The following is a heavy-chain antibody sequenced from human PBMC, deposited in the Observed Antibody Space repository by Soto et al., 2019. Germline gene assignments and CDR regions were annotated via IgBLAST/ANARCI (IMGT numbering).Heavy chain of an antibody. V-gene: IGHV3-74*01. CDR2: INSDGSST. D-gene: IGHD2-2*01. Sequence: EVQLVESGGGLVQPGGSLRLSCAASGFTFSSYWMHWVRQAPGKGLVWVSRINSDGSSTSYADSVKGRFTISRDKAKNTLYLQMNSLRAEDTAVYYCARDPRGAGSVVVPAADDAFDIWGQGTMVTVSS. J-gene: IGHJ3*02. CDR1: GFTFSSYW. CDR3: ARDPRGAGSVVVPAADDAFDI.